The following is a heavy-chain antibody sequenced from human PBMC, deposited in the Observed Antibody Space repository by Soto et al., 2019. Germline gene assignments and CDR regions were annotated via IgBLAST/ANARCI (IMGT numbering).Heavy chain of an antibody. Sequence: SETLSLTCTVSGGSISSGGYYWSWIRQHPGKGLEWIGYIYYSGSTYYNPSLKSRVTISVDTSKNQFSLKLSSVTAADTAVYYCARDRRDTISLSYYYMDVWGKGTTVTVSS. CDR3: ARDRRDTISLSYYYMDV. D-gene: IGHD3-3*01. CDR1: GGSISSGGYY. V-gene: IGHV4-31*03. CDR2: IYYSGST. J-gene: IGHJ6*03.